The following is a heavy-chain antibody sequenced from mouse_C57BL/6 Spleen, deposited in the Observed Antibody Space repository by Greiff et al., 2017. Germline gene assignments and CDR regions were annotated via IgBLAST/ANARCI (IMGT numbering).Heavy chain of an antibody. D-gene: IGHD2-3*01. Sequence: EVHLVESGPELVKPGASVKISCKASGYSFTDYNMNWVKQSNGKSLEWIGVINPNYGTTSYNQKFKGKAKLTVDQSSSTAYMQLNSLTSEDSAVYYCARETYDGYPYAMDYWGQGTSVTVSS. CDR1: GYSFTDYN. CDR2: INPNYGTT. CDR3: ARETYDGYPYAMDY. J-gene: IGHJ4*01. V-gene: IGHV1-39*01.